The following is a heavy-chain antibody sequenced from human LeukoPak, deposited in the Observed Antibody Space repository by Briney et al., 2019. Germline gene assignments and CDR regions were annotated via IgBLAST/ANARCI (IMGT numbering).Heavy chain of an antibody. CDR2: ISSSGSTI. CDR1: GFTFSSYE. CDR3: ASLSPTGEVDY. J-gene: IGHJ4*02. Sequence: GGSLRLSCAASGFTFSSYEMNWVRQAPGKGLEWVSYISSSGSTIYYADSVKGRFTISRDNSKNTLYLQMNSLRAEDTAVYYCASLSPTGEVDYWGQGTLVTVSS. V-gene: IGHV3-48*03.